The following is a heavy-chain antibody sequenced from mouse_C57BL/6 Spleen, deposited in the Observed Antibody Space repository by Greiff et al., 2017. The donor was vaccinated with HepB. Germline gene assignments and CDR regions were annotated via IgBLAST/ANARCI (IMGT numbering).Heavy chain of an antibody. CDR1: GYAFTNYL. CDR2: INPGSGGT. Sequence: QVQLQQSGAELVRPGTSVKVSCKASGYAFTNYLIEWVKQRPGQGLEWIGVINPGSGGTNYNEKFKGKATLTADKSSSTAYMQLSSLTSEDSAVYFCAAHSNLIDYYAMDYWGQGTSVTVSS. J-gene: IGHJ4*01. V-gene: IGHV1-54*01. CDR3: AAHSNLIDYYAMDY. D-gene: IGHD2-5*01.